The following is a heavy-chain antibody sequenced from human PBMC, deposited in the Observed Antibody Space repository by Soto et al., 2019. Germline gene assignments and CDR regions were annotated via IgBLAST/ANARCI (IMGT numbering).Heavy chain of an antibody. V-gene: IGHV3-7*03. J-gene: IGHJ5*02. CDR2: IKQDGSEK. Sequence: PGGSLRLSCAASGFTFSSYWMSWVRQAPGKGLEWVANIKQDGSEKYYVDSVKGRFTISRDNAKNSLYLQMNSLRAEDTAVYYCARGKTYYYGSGKSWFDPWGQGTLVTVSS. CDR3: ARGKTYYYGSGKSWFDP. CDR1: GFTFSSYW. D-gene: IGHD3-10*01.